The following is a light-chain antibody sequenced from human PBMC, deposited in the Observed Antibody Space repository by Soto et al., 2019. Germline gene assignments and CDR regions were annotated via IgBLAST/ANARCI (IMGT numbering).Light chain of an antibody. J-gene: IGLJ1*01. Sequence: QSALTQLPSVSGPPGNPITISSTGPSRDVGGYNYVSWYQQHPGKAPKLMIYDVSNRPSGVSNRFSGSKSGNTASLTISGLQAEDEADYYCSSYTSSSTLGVFGTGTKLTVL. CDR3: SSYTSSSTLGV. CDR2: DVS. CDR1: SRDVGGYNY. V-gene: IGLV2-14*01.